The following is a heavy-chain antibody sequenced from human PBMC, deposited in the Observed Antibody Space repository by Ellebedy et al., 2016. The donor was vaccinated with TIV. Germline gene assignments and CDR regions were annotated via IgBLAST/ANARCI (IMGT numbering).Heavy chain of an antibody. V-gene: IGHV3-30*19. D-gene: IGHD3-10*01. CDR1: GFTFSSYG. CDR2: ISSDGSSE. J-gene: IGHJ4*02. CDR3: ARGGRR. Sequence: GESLKISCAASGFTFSSYGMHWVRQAPGKGLEWVAVISSDGSSEYYADSVKGRFTISRDNSKNTLYLQMNSLRVEDTALYYCARGGRRWGQGTPVTVSS.